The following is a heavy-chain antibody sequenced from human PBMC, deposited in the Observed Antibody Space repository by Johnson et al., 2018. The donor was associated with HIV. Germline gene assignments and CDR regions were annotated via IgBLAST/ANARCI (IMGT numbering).Heavy chain of an antibody. CDR3: ARREVVFGSYDNWDAFDI. J-gene: IGHJ3*02. CDR1: GFTFSSYA. CDR2: ISYDGSNK. V-gene: IGHV3-30-3*01. D-gene: IGHD1-1*01. Sequence: QEQLVESGGGVVQPGRSLRLSCAASGFTFSSYAMHWVRQAPGKGLEWVAVISYDGSNKYYADSVKGRFTMSRDNAKNSLFLQMNSLRTEDTGVYYCARREVVFGSYDNWDAFDIWGQGTMVTVSS.